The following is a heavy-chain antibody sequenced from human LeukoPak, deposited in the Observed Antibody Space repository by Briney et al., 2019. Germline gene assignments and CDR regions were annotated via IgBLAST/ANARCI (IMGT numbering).Heavy chain of an antibody. CDR2: TSPDENTR. D-gene: IGHD3-22*01. CDR1: GFTFSSYW. CDR3: ASGPAYYYETSDW. J-gene: IGHJ4*02. V-gene: IGHV3-30*03. Sequence: GGSLRLSCAASGFTFSSYWMSWVRQAPGKGLEWVAVTSPDENTRDYADSVKGRFTISRDNSKNTLYLQMNSLRAEDTAVYYCASGPAYYYETSDWWGQGTLVTVSS.